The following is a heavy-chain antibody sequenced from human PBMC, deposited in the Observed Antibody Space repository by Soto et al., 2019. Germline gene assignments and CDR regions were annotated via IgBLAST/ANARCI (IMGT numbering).Heavy chain of an antibody. Sequence: LGESLKISCNGSQYNFMNFWVGWVRQMPGKGLEWMGIIFPADSDTRFSPSFQGRVTMSVDKSTYTAYLQWSILEASDTAIYYCTATWTPAMGVWGQGTPVTISS. CDR3: TATWTPAMGV. CDR2: IFPADSDT. J-gene: IGHJ6*02. CDR1: QYNFMNFW. V-gene: IGHV5-51*01. D-gene: IGHD1-26*01.